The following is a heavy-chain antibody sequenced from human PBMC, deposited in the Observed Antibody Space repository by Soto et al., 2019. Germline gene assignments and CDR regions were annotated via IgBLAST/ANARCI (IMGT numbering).Heavy chain of an antibody. V-gene: IGHV3-30*04. CDR3: ARDDYSGSYSYYFDY. CDR2: ISYDGSNN. J-gene: IGHJ4*02. D-gene: IGHD1-26*01. Sequence: GGSLRLSCAASGFTFSSYAMHWVRQAPGKGLEWVAVISYDGSNNYYADSVKGRFTISRDNSKNTLYLQMNSLRAEDTAVYYCARDDYSGSYSYYFDYWGQGTLVTVSS. CDR1: GFTFSSYA.